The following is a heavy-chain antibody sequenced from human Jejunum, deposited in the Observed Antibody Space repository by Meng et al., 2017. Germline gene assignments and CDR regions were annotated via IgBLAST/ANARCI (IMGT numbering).Heavy chain of an antibody. D-gene: IGHD1/OR15-1a*01. CDR2: INPNSGLT. CDR1: GYTFPTYN. CDR3: ARETGRTGEYCDH. Sequence: ASVKVSCKASGYTFPTYNIHWLRQAPGQGLEWMGRINPNSGLTKFAQQFQGRVTMTADTSITTAYMELSRLTSDDMAVYFCARETGRTGEYCDHWGQGTLVTVSS. V-gene: IGHV1-2*06. J-gene: IGHJ4*02.